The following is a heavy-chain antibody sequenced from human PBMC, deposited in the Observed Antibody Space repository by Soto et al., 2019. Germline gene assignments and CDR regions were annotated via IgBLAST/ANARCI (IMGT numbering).Heavy chain of an antibody. D-gene: IGHD3-3*01. V-gene: IGHV3-23*01. CDR1: GFTFSSYA. J-gene: IGHJ4*02. CDR3: AKAAPKNYDFWSGPTRLDFDY. CDR2: ISGSGGST. Sequence: GGSLRLSCAASGFTFSSYAMSWVRQAPGKGLEWVSAISGSGGSTYYADSVKGRFTISRDNSKNTLYLQMNSLRAEDTAVYYCAKAAPKNYDFWSGPTRLDFDYWGQGTRVTVSS.